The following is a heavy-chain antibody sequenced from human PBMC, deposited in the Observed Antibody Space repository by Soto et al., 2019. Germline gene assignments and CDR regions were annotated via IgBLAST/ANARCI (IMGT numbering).Heavy chain of an antibody. CDR3: ASSRSSWYTYRFDY. CDR2: IWYDGSNK. V-gene: IGHV3-33*01. CDR1: GFTFCSYG. D-gene: IGHD6-13*01. J-gene: IGHJ4*02. Sequence: GGSLRLSCAASGFTFCSYGMHWVRQAPGKGLEWVAVIWYDGSNKYYADSVKGRFTISRDNSKNTLYLQMNSLRAEDTAVYYCASSRSSWYTYRFDYWGQGTLVTVSS.